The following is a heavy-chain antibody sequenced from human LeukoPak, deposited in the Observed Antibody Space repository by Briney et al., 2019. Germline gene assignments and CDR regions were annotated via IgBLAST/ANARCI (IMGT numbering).Heavy chain of an antibody. CDR1: GYSISSGYY. Sequence: PSETLSLTCTVSGYSISSGYYWGWIRQPPGKGLEWIGSIYHSGSTYYNPSLKSRVTISVDTSKNQFSLKLSSVTAADTAVYYCARVEMATIGYYYYYMDVWGKGTTVTVSS. CDR3: ARVEMATIGYYYYYMDV. V-gene: IGHV4-38-2*02. CDR2: IYHSGST. D-gene: IGHD5-24*01. J-gene: IGHJ6*03.